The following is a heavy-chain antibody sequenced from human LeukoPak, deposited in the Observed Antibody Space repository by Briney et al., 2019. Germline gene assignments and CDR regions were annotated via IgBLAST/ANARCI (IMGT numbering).Heavy chain of an antibody. CDR3: AKSNRPVIAMVVLDY. CDR2: IIPIFGTA. J-gene: IGHJ4*02. V-gene: IGHV1-69*06. Sequence: SVKVSCKASGGTFSSYAISWVRQAPGQGLEWMGGIIPIFGTANYAQKFQGRVTITADKSTSTAYMELSSLRSEDTAVYYCAKSNRPVIAMVVLDYWGQGTLVTVSS. D-gene: IGHD2-21*01. CDR1: GGTFSSYA.